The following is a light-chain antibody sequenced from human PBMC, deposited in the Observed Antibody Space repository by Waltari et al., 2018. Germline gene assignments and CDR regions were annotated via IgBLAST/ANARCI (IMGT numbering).Light chain of an antibody. V-gene: IGLV4-69*01. CDR1: SGHSSNV. Sequence: QLVVTQSPSASAPLGASVKLTCTLSSGHSSNVIAWLPQRPEKGPRYLMKVNSDGSHSKGDEIPDRVSGSSAGAERYLTSSSLQSDDEADYYCETGGHGTWVFGGGTKLTVL. CDR2: VNSDGSH. CDR3: ETGGHGTWV. J-gene: IGLJ3*02.